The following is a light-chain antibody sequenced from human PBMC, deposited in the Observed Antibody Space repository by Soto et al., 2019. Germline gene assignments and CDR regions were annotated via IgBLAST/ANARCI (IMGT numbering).Light chain of an antibody. J-gene: IGKJ1*01. CDR3: QQYGSSPWT. CDR2: GAS. Sequence: DIVLTQSPGTLSLSPGERATLSCRSSQSVSSSYLAWYQQKPGQAPRLLIYGASSRATGIPDRFSGSWSGTDFTLTISRLEPEDVAVYYCQQYGSSPWTLGQGTKVDI. CDR1: QSVSSSY. V-gene: IGKV3-20*01.